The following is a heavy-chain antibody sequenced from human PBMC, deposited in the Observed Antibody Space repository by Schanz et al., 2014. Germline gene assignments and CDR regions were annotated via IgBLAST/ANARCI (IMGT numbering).Heavy chain of an antibody. CDR2: ISSSSSSI. CDR3: ARDRQQLVGRIGYYYGMDV. Sequence: EVQLVESGGGLVQPGGSLRLSCAASGFTLSSYSMNWVRQAPGKGLEWVSFISSSSSSIYYADSVKGRFTISRDNAKNSLYLQMNSLRDEDTAVYYCARDRQQLVGRIGYYYGMDVWGQGTTVTVSS. V-gene: IGHV3-48*02. J-gene: IGHJ6*02. D-gene: IGHD6-13*01. CDR1: GFTLSSYS.